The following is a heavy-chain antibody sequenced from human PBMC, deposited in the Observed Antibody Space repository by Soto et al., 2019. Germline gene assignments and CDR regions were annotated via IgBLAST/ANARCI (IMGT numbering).Heavy chain of an antibody. CDR3: ASRDPGTSVDY. CDR2: IYRTGST. D-gene: IGHD1-7*01. V-gene: IGHV4-38-2*01. Sequence: SETLSLTCAVSGDSISRGYHWAWIRQSPTKGLEWIGEIYRTGSTNYNPSLKSRVTISLDKSENQFSLKVTSLTAADTAVYYCASRDPGTSVDYWGQGTLVTVSS. J-gene: IGHJ4*02. CDR1: GDSISRGYH.